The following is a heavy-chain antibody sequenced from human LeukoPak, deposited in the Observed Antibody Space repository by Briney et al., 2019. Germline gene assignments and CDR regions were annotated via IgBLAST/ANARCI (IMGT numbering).Heavy chain of an antibody. D-gene: IGHD3-22*01. CDR1: GGSISSGTYY. CDR2: IYSSGST. J-gene: IGHJ4*02. CDR3: ARHDSGGRAGDYFDY. V-gene: IGHV4-61*02. Sequence: SQTLSLTCTVSGGSISSGTYYWTWIRQPAGKGLEWIGRIYSSGSTSYNPSLDSRVRISIDTSKNQFSLKLSSVTAADTAVYYCARHDSGGRAGDYFDYWGQGTLVTVSS.